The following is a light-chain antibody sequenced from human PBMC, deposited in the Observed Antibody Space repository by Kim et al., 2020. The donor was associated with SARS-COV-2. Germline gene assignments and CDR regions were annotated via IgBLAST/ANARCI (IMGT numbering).Light chain of an antibody. Sequence: PEERATISCRASQSVSNNLAWYQQKPGQAPRLLIYGASTRATGIPARFSGSGSGTEFTLTISSLQSEDFAVYYCQQYNNWPLYSFGQGTKLEI. CDR3: QQYNNWPLYS. CDR2: GAS. V-gene: IGKV3-15*01. CDR1: QSVSNN. J-gene: IGKJ2*03.